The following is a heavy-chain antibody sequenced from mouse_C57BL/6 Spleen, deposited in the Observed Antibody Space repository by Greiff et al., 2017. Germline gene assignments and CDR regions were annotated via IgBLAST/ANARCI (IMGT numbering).Heavy chain of an antibody. CDR1: GYTFTDYY. Sequence: VQLQQSGAELVRPGASVKLSCKASGYTFTDYYINWVKQRPGQGLEWIARIYPGSGNTYYNEKFKGKATLTAEKSSITAYMQLSSRTSEDSAVYFCARGVAYFDYWGQGTTLTVSS. CDR3: ARGVAYFDY. D-gene: IGHD1-1*02. V-gene: IGHV1-76*01. CDR2: IYPGSGNT. J-gene: IGHJ2*01.